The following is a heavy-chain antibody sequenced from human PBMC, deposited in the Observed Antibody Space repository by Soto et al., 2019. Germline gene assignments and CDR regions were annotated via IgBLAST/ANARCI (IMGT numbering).Heavy chain of an antibody. J-gene: IGHJ2*01. Sequence: SETLSLTCTVSGGSISSSSYYWGWIRQAPGKGLEWIGSIYYSGTAYYNPSLKSRASLSVDTSTNHFSLKLTSVTAADTAVYYCAKCLSFHASVFSSFDYHQYHQSVPAQRTSDL. CDR1: GGSISSSSYY. D-gene: IGHD4-17*01. CDR3: AKCLSFHASVFSSFDYHQYHQSVPAQRTSDL. CDR2: IYYSGTA. V-gene: IGHV4-39*02.